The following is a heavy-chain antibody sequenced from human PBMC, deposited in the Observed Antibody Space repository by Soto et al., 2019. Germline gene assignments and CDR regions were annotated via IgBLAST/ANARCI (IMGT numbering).Heavy chain of an antibody. CDR3: ARDCHSGSYYVPLCY. CDR2: ISYDGSNK. Sequence: GGSPRLSCAASGFTFSSYAMHWVRQAPGKGLEWVAVISYDGSNKYYADSVKGRFTISRDNSKNTLYLQMNSLRAEDTAVYYCARDCHSGSYYVPLCYWGQGNLVTV. V-gene: IGHV3-30-3*01. J-gene: IGHJ4*02. D-gene: IGHD1-26*01. CDR1: GFTFSSYA.